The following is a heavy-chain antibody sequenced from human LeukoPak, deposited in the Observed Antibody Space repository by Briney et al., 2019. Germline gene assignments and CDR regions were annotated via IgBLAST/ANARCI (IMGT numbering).Heavy chain of an antibody. CDR1: GFTFSNGW. CDR3: TTVTLRPVGL. D-gene: IGHD3-10*01. V-gene: IGHV3-15*05. Sequence: GGSLRLSCAASGFTFSNGWMSWVRQAPGKGLEWIGRIKSKSDGGTTDYAAPVKGRFTISRDDSKNTLFLQVNSLKIEDTAVYYCTTVTLRPVGLWGQGTLVTVSS. CDR2: IKSKSDGGTT. J-gene: IGHJ4*02.